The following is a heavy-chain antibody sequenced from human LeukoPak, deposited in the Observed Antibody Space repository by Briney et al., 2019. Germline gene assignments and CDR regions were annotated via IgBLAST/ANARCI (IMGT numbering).Heavy chain of an antibody. J-gene: IGHJ4*02. V-gene: IGHV3-74*01. D-gene: IGHD2-8*02. CDR3: ARVQLYCTGGICYFDY. CDR2: IMSYGRSK. Sequence: GGPLRLSCAASGFTFGSYWWHWVRKAPGKGRGWFSRIMSYGRSKNFADSVKGRFTNSRDNAKNTQYLQMNSLRTEDTAVYYCARVQLYCTGGICYFDYWGQGTLVTVSS. CDR1: GFTFGSYW.